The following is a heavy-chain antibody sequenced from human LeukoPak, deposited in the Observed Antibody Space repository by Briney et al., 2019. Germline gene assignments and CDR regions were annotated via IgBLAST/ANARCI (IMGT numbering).Heavy chain of an antibody. CDR2: ITGSSGSI. CDR1: GFTFGSYS. Sequence: GGSLRLSCAASGFTFGSYSMNWVRQAPGKGLEWISFITGSSGSIHYADSVKGRFTISRDNAKNSLYLQMNNLRDDDTAVYYCAKEENTAANSWGQGTLVSVSS. J-gene: IGHJ4*02. V-gene: IGHV3-48*02. CDR3: AKEENTAANS. D-gene: IGHD2-2*01.